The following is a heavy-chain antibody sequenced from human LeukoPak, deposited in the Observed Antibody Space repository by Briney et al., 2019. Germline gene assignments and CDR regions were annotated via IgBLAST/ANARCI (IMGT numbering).Heavy chain of an antibody. Sequence: SETLSLTCDVSGGSVTTANWWTWVRQPPGKGLEWIGEVHLDGRTNYNPSLRSRLTMSVDLSENHVSLKLTSVTAADTAVYYCAREGGYFRPLDYSGQGTLVTVSS. CDR2: VHLDGRT. V-gene: IGHV4-4*02. CDR1: GGSVTTANW. D-gene: IGHD3-22*01. CDR3: AREGGYFRPLDY. J-gene: IGHJ4*02.